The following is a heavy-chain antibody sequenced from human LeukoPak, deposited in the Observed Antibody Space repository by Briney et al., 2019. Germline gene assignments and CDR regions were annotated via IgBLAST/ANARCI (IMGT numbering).Heavy chain of an antibody. V-gene: IGHV1-2*02. CDR2: INPNSGGA. CDR1: GYTFTGYY. Sequence: GASVKVSCKASGYTFTGYYIHWVRQAPGQGLEWVGWINPNSGGAKYAQKFQDRVTMTRDTSISTAYMGLSRLGSDDTAVYYCAKGRVVAGSKSLTYHWLDPWGQGTLVTVSS. CDR3: AKGRVVAGSKSLTYHWLDP. D-gene: IGHD6-19*01. J-gene: IGHJ5*02.